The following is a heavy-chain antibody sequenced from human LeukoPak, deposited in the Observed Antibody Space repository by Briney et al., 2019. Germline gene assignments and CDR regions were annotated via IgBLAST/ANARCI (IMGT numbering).Heavy chain of an antibody. J-gene: IGHJ4*02. CDR3: ARDRDYAFDY. CDR2: INRISNII. CDR1: GVTFSGYS. Sequence: PGGSLRLSCAASGVTFSGYSMNWVRQAPGKGVEWVSYINRISNIIDYADSVKGRFTISTDNAKNSLYLQMNSLRDEDTAVYYCARDRDYAFDYWGQGTLVTVSS. V-gene: IGHV3-48*02. D-gene: IGHD4-17*01.